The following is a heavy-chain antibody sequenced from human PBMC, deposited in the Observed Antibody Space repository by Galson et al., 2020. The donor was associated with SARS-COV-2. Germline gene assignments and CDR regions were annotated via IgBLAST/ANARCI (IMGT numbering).Heavy chain of an antibody. V-gene: IGHV3-64*02. CDR3: ARGMRLIHLVAFDI. Sequence: YVSAISSNGGSTYYADSVKGRFTISRDNSKNTLYLQMGSLRAEDMAVYYCARGMRLIHLVAFDIWGQGTMVTVSS. CDR2: ISSNGGST. D-gene: IGHD2-21*01. J-gene: IGHJ3*02.